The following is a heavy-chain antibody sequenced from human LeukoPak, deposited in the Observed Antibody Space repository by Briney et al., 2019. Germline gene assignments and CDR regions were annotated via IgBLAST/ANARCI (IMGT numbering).Heavy chain of an antibody. CDR2: INHSGST. J-gene: IGHJ6*02. CDR3: AREGIFSTDFWSGYPWDRYYYYGMDV. V-gene: IGHV4-34*01. CDR1: GGSFSGYY. D-gene: IGHD3-3*01. Sequence: SETLSLTCAVYGGSFSGYYWSWIRQPPGKGLEWIGEINHSGSTNYNPSLKSRVTISVDTSKNQFSLKLSSVTAADTAVYYCAREGIFSTDFWSGYPWDRYYYYGMDVWGQGTTVTVSS.